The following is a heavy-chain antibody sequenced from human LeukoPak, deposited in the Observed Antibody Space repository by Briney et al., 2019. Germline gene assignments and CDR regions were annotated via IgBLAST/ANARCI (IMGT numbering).Heavy chain of an antibody. V-gene: IGHV3-53*01. CDR3: ARDLDRSGSFDY. J-gene: IGHJ4*02. D-gene: IGHD3-22*01. CDR1: GFTVSSNY. CDR2: IYSGGST. Sequence: GGSLRLSCAASGFTVSSNYMSWVRQAPGKGLGWVSVIYSGGSTYYADSVKGRFTISRDNSKNTLYLQMNSLRAEDTAVYYCARDLDRSGSFDYWGQGTLVTVSS.